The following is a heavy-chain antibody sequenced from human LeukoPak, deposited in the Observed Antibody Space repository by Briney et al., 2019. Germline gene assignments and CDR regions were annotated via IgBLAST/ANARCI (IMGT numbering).Heavy chain of an antibody. J-gene: IGHJ4*02. CDR1: GYTFTGYY. D-gene: IGHD6-19*01. CDR2: INPNSGGT. V-gene: IGHV1-2*02. Sequence: ASVKASCKGSGYTFTGYYMHWVRQAPGQGLEWMGWINPNSGGTNYAQKFPGRVTVTRDTSTSTAYMELSRLRSDDTAVYYCASGQWLVREYYFDYWGQGTLVTVSS. CDR3: ASGQWLVREYYFDY.